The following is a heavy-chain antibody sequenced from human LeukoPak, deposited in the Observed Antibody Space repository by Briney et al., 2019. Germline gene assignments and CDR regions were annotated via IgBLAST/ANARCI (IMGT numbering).Heavy chain of an antibody. Sequence: SGGSLRLSCAASGFTFSSYWMSWVRQAPGKGLEWVANIKQDGSEKYYVDSVKGRFTISRDNAKNTLYLQMNSLRVEDTAVYYCATGGIDSRYYFDNWGQGTLVTVSS. V-gene: IGHV3-7*01. J-gene: IGHJ4*02. D-gene: IGHD3-10*01. CDR2: IKQDGSEK. CDR3: ATGGIDSRYYFDN. CDR1: GFTFSSYW.